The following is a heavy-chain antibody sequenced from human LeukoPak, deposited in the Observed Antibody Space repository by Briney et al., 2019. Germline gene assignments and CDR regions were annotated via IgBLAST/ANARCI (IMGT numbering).Heavy chain of an antibody. CDR1: GFTFDDYA. Sequence: QSGGSLRLSCAASGFTFDDYAMHWVRQAPGKGLEWVSGISWNSGSIGYADSVKGRFTISRDNSKNTLYLQMNSLRAEDTAVYYCARDPDYYGSGSYSDYWGQGTLVTVSS. J-gene: IGHJ4*02. D-gene: IGHD3-10*01. CDR2: ISWNSGSI. V-gene: IGHV3-9*01. CDR3: ARDPDYYGSGSYSDY.